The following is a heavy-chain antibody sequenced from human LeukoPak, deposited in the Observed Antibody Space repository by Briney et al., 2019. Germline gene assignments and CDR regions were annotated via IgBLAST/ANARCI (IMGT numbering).Heavy chain of an antibody. Sequence: GGSLRLSCAASGFTFSSYGMHWVRQAPGKGLEWVAVISYDGSNKYYADSVKGRFTISRDNAQNSLYLQMNSLRAEDTAVYYCARPRDSGWSKTWDYWGQGTLVTVSS. J-gene: IGHJ4*02. CDR1: GFTFSSYG. D-gene: IGHD6-13*01. CDR2: ISYDGSNK. CDR3: ARPRDSGWSKTWDY. V-gene: IGHV3-30*03.